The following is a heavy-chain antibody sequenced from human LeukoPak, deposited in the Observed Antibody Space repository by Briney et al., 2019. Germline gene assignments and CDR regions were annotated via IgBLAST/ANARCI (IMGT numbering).Heavy chain of an antibody. J-gene: IGHJ5*02. CDR1: GGSFSGYY. CDR2: INHSGST. CDR3: ASSSWYNWFDP. Sequence: SETLSLTCAVYGGSFSGYYWSWIRQPPGKGLEWIGEINHSGSTNYNPSLKSRVTISVDTSKNQFSLKLSSVTAADTAVYYCASSSWYNWFDPWGQGTLVTVSS. D-gene: IGHD6-13*01. V-gene: IGHV4-34*01.